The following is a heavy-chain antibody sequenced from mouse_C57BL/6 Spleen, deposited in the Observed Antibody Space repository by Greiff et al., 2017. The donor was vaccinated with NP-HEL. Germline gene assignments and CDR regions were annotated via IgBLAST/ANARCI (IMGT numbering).Heavy chain of an antibody. CDR2: ISSGSSTI. D-gene: IGHD1-1*01. CDR1: GFTFSDYG. J-gene: IGHJ4*01. CDR3: ARSPFYYGSSYDAMDY. V-gene: IGHV5-17*01. Sequence: EVMLVESGGGLVKPGGSLKLSCAASGFTFSDYGMHWVRQAPEKGLEWVAYISSGSSTIYYADTVKGRFTISRDNAKNTLFLQMTSLRSEDTAMYYCARSPFYYGSSYDAMDYWGQGTSVTVSS.